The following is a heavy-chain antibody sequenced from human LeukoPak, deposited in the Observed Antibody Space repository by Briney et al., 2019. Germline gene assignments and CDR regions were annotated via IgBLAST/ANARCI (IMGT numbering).Heavy chain of an antibody. V-gene: IGHV3-53*01. CDR2: IYSGRTT. J-gene: IGHJ3*02. Sequence: GGSLRLSCAASGFTVSSNYMSWLRQARGRGLEWVSIIYSGRTTYYADSAKGRFTISRDNSKNTLYLRMNSLRAEDTAVYYCTRDPLARDDAFDIWGQGTVVTVSS. D-gene: IGHD5-12*01. CDR3: TRDPLARDDAFDI. CDR1: GFTVSSNY.